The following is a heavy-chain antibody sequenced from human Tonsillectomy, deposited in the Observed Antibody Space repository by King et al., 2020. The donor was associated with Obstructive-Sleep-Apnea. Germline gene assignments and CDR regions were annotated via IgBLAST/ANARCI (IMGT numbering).Heavy chain of an antibody. D-gene: IGHD3-9*01. CDR1: GYSISSGYY. CDR3: ARASTYYDILTGYQYYYYGMDV. CDR2: IYHSGRT. Sequence: VQLQESGPGLVKPSETLSLTCTVSGYSISSGYYWGWIRQPPGKGLEWIGSIYHSGRTYYNPSLKSRFTISVDTSKNQFSLKLSSVTAADTAVNYCARASTYYDILTGYQYYYYGMDVWGQGTTVTVSS. J-gene: IGHJ6*02. V-gene: IGHV4-38-2*02.